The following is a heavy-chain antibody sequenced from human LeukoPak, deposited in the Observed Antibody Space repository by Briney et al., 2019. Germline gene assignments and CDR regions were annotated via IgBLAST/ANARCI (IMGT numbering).Heavy chain of an antibody. CDR3: ARGVYYYGSGSYYKY. V-gene: IGHV4-34*01. CDR1: GGSFSGYY. Sequence: SETLSLTRAVYGGSFSGYYWSWIRQPPGKGLEWIGEINHSGSTNYNPSLKSRVTISVDTSKNQFSLKLSSVTAADTAVYYCARGVYYYGSGSYYKYWGQGTLVTVSS. D-gene: IGHD3-10*01. J-gene: IGHJ4*02. CDR2: INHSGST.